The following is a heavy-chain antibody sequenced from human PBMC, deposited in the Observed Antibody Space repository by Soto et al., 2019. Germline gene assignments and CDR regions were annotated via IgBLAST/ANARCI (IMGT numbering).Heavy chain of an antibody. CDR1: GFTFSSYA. D-gene: IGHD4-17*01. CDR2: ISGSGGST. J-gene: IGHJ4*02. V-gene: IGHV3-23*01. CDR3: AKDPRSSAYGGKDFDY. Sequence: GGSLRLSCAASGFTFSSYAMSWVRQAPGKGLEWVSAISGSGGSTYYADSVKGRFTISRDNSKNTPYLQMNSLRAEDTAVYYCAKDPRSSAYGGKDFDYWGQGTLVTVSS.